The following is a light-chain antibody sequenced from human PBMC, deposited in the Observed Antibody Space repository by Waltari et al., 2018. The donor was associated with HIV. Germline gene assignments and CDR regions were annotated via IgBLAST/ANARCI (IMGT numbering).Light chain of an antibody. CDR3: TSYIRGTTPV. J-gene: IGLJ2*01. CDR1: ALNAYDS. V-gene: IGLV2-14*01. Sequence: QSALTQPASVSGSPGHSITISCALNAYDSFSWYQRHPGKAPKVIIYEVTNRPSGLSNRVAGSKSGNTANLTISGLQPEDEDDYFCTSYIRGTTPVVGRGTRVTVL. CDR2: EVT.